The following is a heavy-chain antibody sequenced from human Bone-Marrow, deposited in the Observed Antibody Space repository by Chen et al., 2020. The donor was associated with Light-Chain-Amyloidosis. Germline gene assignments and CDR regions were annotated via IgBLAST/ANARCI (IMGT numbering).Heavy chain of an antibody. J-gene: IGHJ4*02. D-gene: IGHD3-22*01. CDR3: ARGGQDYYDSSGYYVD. CDR1: GGSISSYY. V-gene: IGHV4-4*07. Sequence: QVQLQESGPGLVKPSETMSLTCTVSGGSISSYYWSWIRQPAGKGLEWIGRIYTRGSTNYNPSRKSRVTMSVDTSKNQFSLKLRSVTAADTAVYYCARGGQDYYDSSGYYVDWGQGTLVTVSS. CDR2: IYTRGST.